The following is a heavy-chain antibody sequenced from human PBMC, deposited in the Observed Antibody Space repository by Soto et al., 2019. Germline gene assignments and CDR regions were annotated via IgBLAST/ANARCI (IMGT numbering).Heavy chain of an antibody. J-gene: IGHJ4*02. CDR2: IYYSGST. Sequence: PSETLSLTCTVSGGSISSYYWSWIRQPPGKGLEWIGYIYYSGSTNYNPSLKSRVTISVDTSKNQFSLKLSSVTAADTAAYYCARTSRITIFRAGDFDYWGQGTLVTLSS. CDR3: ARTSRITIFRAGDFDY. V-gene: IGHV4-59*01. CDR1: GGSISSYY. D-gene: IGHD3-3*01.